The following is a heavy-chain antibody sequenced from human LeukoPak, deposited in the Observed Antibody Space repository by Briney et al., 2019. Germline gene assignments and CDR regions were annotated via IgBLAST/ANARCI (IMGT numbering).Heavy chain of an antibody. J-gene: IGHJ4*02. CDR1: DGSISSSIYY. D-gene: IGHD6-19*01. Sequence: SETLSLTCTVSDGSISSSIYYWGWIRQPPGKGLEWIGRIYTSGSTNYNPSLKSRVTMSVDTSKNQFSLKLSSVTAADTAVYYCARGLSSGADRGLDYWGQGTLVTVSS. V-gene: IGHV4-61*05. CDR2: IYTSGST. CDR3: ARGLSSGADRGLDY.